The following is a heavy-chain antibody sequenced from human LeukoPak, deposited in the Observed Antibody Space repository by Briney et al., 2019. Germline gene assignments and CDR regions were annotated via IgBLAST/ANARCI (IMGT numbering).Heavy chain of an antibody. Sequence: GGSLRLSCAASGFTFNNAWMNWVRQAPGKGLEWVGRIKSKNVGGTTDYAAPVKGRFTISRDDSKNTVYLQMNSLKIEDTAVYYCTSHAAFDPWGQETLVTVSS. CDR3: TSHAAFDP. J-gene: IGHJ5*02. V-gene: IGHV3-15*01. CDR2: IKSKNVGGTT. CDR1: GFTFNNAW.